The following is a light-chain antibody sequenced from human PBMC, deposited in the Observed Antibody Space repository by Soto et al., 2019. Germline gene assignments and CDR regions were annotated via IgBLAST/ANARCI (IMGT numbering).Light chain of an antibody. CDR2: DAS. J-gene: IGKJ4*01. Sequence: EIVMTQSPATLSVSPGERATLSCRASQSFSSSLAWYQQKPGQAPGLLIYDASARATSIPARFSGSGSGTEFTLTISSLQSEDFAVYYCQQYNNWPFTFGGGTKVEI. CDR1: QSFSSS. V-gene: IGKV3-15*01. CDR3: QQYNNWPFT.